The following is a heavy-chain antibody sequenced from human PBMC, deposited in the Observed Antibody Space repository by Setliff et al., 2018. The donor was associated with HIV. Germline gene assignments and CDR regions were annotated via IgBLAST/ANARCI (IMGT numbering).Heavy chain of an antibody. V-gene: IGHV1-3*01. D-gene: IGHD1-26*01. J-gene: IGHJ3*02. Sequence: ASVKVSCKASGYTFTSYAMHWVRQAPGQRLEWMGWINAGNGNTKYSQKFQGRVTITRDTSASTAYMALSSLRSEDTAVYYCARGTRVGANDAFDIWGQGTMVTVSS. CDR2: INAGNGNT. CDR3: ARGTRVGANDAFDI. CDR1: GYTFTSYA.